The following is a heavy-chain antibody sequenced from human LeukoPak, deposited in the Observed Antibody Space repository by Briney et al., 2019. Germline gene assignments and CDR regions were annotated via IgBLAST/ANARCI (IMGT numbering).Heavy chain of an antibody. D-gene: IGHD4-17*01. CDR2: IYYSGST. CDR1: GGSFSGYY. J-gene: IGHJ4*02. V-gene: IGHV4-34*01. Sequence: SETLSLTCAVYGGSFSGYYWSWIRQPPGKGLEWIGSIYYSGSTYYNPSLKSRVTISVDTSKNQFSLKLSSVTAADTAVYYCATAITVTTLGFFDYWGQGTLVTVSS. CDR3: ATAITVTTLGFFDY.